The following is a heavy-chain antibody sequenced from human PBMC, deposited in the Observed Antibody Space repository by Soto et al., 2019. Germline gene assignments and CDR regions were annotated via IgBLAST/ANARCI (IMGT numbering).Heavy chain of an antibody. J-gene: IGHJ4*02. Sequence: EVQLVESGGGLVKPGGSLRLSCAASGFTFTNHNMNWVRQAPGKGLEWVSSISSSSSFRNYADSVKGRFSISRENDKNLLYLQMDSLRAQDTAVYYCARDPPLSVLVVVATDDFWGQGTLVTVSS. CDR1: GFTFTNHN. CDR3: ARDPPLSVLVVVATDDF. D-gene: IGHD2-21*01. V-gene: IGHV3-21*02. CDR2: ISSSSSFR.